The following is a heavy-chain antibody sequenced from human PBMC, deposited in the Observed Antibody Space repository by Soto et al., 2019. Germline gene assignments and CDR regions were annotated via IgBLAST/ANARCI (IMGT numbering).Heavy chain of an antibody. J-gene: IGHJ6*02. CDR1: GGTFSSYA. CDR3: AIAPILTGPGYYYYGMDV. Sequence: GASVKVSCKASGGTFSSYAISWVRQAPGQGLEWMGGIIPIFGTANYAQKFQGRVTITADESTSTAYMELSSLRSEDTAVYYCAIAPILTGPGYYYYGMDVWGQGTTVTVSS. D-gene: IGHD3-9*01. V-gene: IGHV1-69*13. CDR2: IIPIFGTA.